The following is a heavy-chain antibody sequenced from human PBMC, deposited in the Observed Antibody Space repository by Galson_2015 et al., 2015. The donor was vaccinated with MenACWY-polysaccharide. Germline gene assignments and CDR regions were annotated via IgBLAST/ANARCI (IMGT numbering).Heavy chain of an antibody. CDR1: GYSFTSYW. CDR2: IYPGDSDT. D-gene: IGHD2-15*01. V-gene: IGHV5-51*01. Sequence: QSGAEVKKPGESLKISCKGSGYSFTSYWIGWVRQMPGKGLEWIGIIYPGDSDTRYSPSFQGQVTISADKSISTAYLQWSSLKASDTAMYYCARSVVVAATSYGMDVWGQGTTVTVSS. J-gene: IGHJ6*02. CDR3: ARSVVVAATSYGMDV.